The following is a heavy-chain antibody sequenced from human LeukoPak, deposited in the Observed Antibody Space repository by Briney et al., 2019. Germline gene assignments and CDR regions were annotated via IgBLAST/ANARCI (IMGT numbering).Heavy chain of an antibody. V-gene: IGHV1-3*01. CDR2: INAGNGNT. J-gene: IGHJ6*04. CDR1: GYTFTSYA. CDR3: ARDIVVVLAAMPFYGMDV. D-gene: IGHD2-2*01. Sequence: ASVKVSCKASGYTFTSYAMHWVRQAPGQRLEWMGWINAGNGNTKYSQKFQGRVTITRDTSASTAYMELSSLRSEDTAVYYCARDIVVVLAAMPFYGMDVWGKGTTVTVSS.